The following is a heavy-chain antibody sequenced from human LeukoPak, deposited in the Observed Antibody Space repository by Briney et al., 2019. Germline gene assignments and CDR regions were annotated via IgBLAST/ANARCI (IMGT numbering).Heavy chain of an antibody. CDR3: ASARESCIGSTCYEYFHH. D-gene: IGHD2-2*01. J-gene: IGHJ1*01. CDR2: FSSPGST. CDR1: GFTVTTKS. V-gene: IGHV3-53*01. Sequence: GGSLRLSCAASGFTVTTKSMAWVRQAPGRGLEWVSVFSSPGSTYYADSVHGRFTISRDNSLNTLFLQINSLRVEDTAVYYCASARESCIGSTCYEYFHHWGQGT.